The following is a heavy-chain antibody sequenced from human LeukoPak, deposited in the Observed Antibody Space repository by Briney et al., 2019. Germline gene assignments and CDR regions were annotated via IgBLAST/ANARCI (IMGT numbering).Heavy chain of an antibody. D-gene: IGHD2-2*01. V-gene: IGHV4-34*01. CDR1: GGSFSGYY. CDR3: ARGGGGRGFPYQLLPHFDL. J-gene: IGHJ2*01. Sequence: TSETLSLTCAVYGGSFSGYYWSWIRQPPGKGLEWIGEINHSGSTNYNPSLKSRVTISVDTSKNQFSLKLSSVTAADTAVYYCARGGGGRGFPYQLLPHFDLWGRGTLVTVSS. CDR2: INHSGST.